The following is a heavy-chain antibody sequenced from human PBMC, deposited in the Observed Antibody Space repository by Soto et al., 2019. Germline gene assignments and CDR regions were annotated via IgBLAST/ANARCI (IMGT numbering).Heavy chain of an antibody. J-gene: IGHJ4*02. CDR1: GLTFSSYE. V-gene: IGHV3-48*03. CDR2: ISSSGSTI. D-gene: IGHD6-19*01. Sequence: PGGSLRLSCAASGLTFSSYEMNWVRQAPGKGLEWVSYISSSGSTIYYADSVKGRFTISRDNAKNSLYLQMNSLRAEDTAVYYCARGQYSSGGGYFDYWGQETLVTVSS. CDR3: ARGQYSSGGGYFDY.